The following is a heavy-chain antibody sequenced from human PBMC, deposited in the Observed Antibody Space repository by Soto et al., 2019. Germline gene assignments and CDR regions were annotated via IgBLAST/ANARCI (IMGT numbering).Heavy chain of an antibody. V-gene: IGHV3-23*01. CDR1: GFTFTKSG. D-gene: IGHD6-13*01. Sequence: PGWSLRLSCAASGFTFTKSGMSWVRQAPGKGLEWVAGIGGSGRKTYYADSVKGRFSISRDNSKNSLFLQMNSLSADDTAIYYCAKDGLSDSPSAIDYWGLGTLVTVSS. CDR2: IGGSGRKT. CDR3: AKDGLSDSPSAIDY. J-gene: IGHJ4*02.